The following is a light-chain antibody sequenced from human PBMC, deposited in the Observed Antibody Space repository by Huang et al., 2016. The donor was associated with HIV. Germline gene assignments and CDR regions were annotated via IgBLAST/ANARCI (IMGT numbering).Light chain of an antibody. CDR3: QQYYTTPGT. Sequence: DIVLTQSPDSLAVSLGERATINCSSSRSILYNSNNKTYLAGHQQKPGQTPKLLIYWAATRESGVPDRFSGSGSETDFTLTISSLQAEDVAVYFCQQYYTTPGTFGPGTTVHIK. CDR2: WAA. CDR1: RSILYNSNNKTY. V-gene: IGKV4-1*01. J-gene: IGKJ3*01.